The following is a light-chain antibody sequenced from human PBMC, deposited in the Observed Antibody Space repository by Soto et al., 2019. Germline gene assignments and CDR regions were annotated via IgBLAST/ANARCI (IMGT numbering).Light chain of an antibody. CDR2: DAS. CDR3: QQRSNLPWT. V-gene: IGKV3D-20*02. Sequence: EIALTQSPGTLSLSPGERATLSCRASQSVSSNYLAWYQQKPGQAPRLLIYDASNRATGIPVRFSGSGSGTDYTLTVSSLEPEDFAVYYCQQRSNLPWTFGQGTKVDIK. CDR1: QSVSSNY. J-gene: IGKJ1*01.